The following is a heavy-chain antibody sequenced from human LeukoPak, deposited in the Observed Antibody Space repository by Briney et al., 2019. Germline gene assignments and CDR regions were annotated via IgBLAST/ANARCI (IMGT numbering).Heavy chain of an antibody. D-gene: IGHD6-6*01. J-gene: IGHJ6*03. V-gene: IGHV3-20*04. Sequence: GGSLRLSCAASGFSFNDLGMTWVRQVPGKGLEWVAGINWNGASTGYADSVRGRFTISRDNAKNSLYLQMNSLRAEDTALYYCARAVCPTIKFCDSSYFMDVWGKGTTVNVS. CDR3: ARAVCPTIKFCDSSYFMDV. CDR1: GFSFNDLG. CDR2: INWNGAST.